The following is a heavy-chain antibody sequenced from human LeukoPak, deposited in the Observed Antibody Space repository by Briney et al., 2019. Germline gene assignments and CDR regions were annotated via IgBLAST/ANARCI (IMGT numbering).Heavy chain of an antibody. Sequence: GGSLRLSCAASGFPFSSYEMNWVRQAPGKGLEWVSYIGSRGTTIYYADSVKGRFTISRDNAKNSLSLQINSLRAEDTAVYYCARVRDYDGYYFDYWGQGTLVTVSS. CDR2: IGSRGTTI. V-gene: IGHV3-48*03. CDR1: GFPFSSYE. D-gene: IGHD4-23*01. CDR3: ARVRDYDGYYFDY. J-gene: IGHJ4*02.